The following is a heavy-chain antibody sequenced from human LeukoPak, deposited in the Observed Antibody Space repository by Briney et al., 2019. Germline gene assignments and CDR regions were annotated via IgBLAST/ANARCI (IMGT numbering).Heavy chain of an antibody. CDR3: ARRRSTGTTGYFDY. CDR2: IYTSGST. Sequence: PSQTLSLTCTISRGSISSYYWSWLRQPPGKGLGWVGYIYTSGSTNYNPSLKSRVTISADTSKNQFSLNLSSVTAADTAVYYCARRRSTGTTGYFDYWGQGTLVTVSS. D-gene: IGHD1-1*01. V-gene: IGHV4-4*09. CDR1: RGSISSYY. J-gene: IGHJ4*02.